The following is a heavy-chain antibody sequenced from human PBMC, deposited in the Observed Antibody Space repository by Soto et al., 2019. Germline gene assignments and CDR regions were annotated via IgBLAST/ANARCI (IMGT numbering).Heavy chain of an antibody. V-gene: IGHV1-18*01. D-gene: IGHD3-10*01. J-gene: IGHJ6*02. Sequence: QVQLVQSGAEVKRAGASVKVSCQTSGYRFSDYGISWVRQAPGQGLEWMGWISAYNGNTKYAQKFQDRVTVTTDTSRSTGYLELRSLTSDDTAIYYCARESIRAMEYNGLDVWGQGTAVTVSS. CDR2: ISAYNGNT. CDR3: ARESIRAMEYNGLDV. CDR1: GYRFSDYG.